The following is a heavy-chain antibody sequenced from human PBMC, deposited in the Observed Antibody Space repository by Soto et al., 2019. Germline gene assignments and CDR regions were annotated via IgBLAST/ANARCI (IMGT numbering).Heavy chain of an antibody. V-gene: IGHV4-34*01. J-gene: IGHJ6*02. D-gene: IGHD3-10*01. CDR2: INHSGST. CDR1: GGSFSGYY. CDR3: ARGRYYYGSGQHWDYYGMDV. Sequence: QVQLQQWGAGLLKPSETLSLTCAVYGGSFSGYYWSWIRQPPGKGLEWIGEINHSGSTNYNPSLKSRVTISVDTSKNQFSLKLSSVTAADTAVYYCARGRYYYGSGQHWDYYGMDVWGQGTTVTVSS.